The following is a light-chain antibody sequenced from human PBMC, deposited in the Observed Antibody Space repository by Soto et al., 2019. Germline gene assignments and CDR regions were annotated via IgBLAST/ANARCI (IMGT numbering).Light chain of an antibody. J-gene: IGLJ2*01. CDR3: SSYTSSSTRV. V-gene: IGLV2-14*01. CDR2: EVS. CDR1: SSDVGGYNY. Sequence: QSALTQPASVSGSPGQSITISCTGTSSDVGGYNYVSWYQQHPGKAPKLMIYEVSNRPSGVSNRFSGSKSGNTASLTISGRQAEDEVDYYCSSYTSSSTRVFGGGTKLTVL.